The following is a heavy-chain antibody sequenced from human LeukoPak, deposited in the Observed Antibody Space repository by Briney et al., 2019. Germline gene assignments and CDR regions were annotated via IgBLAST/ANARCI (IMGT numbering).Heavy chain of an antibody. J-gene: IGHJ4*02. CDR1: GGSISSSNW. V-gene: IGHV4-4*02. D-gene: IGHD3-10*01. CDR2: IYHSGST. Sequence: SETLSLTCAVSGGSISSSNWWSWVRQPPGKGLEWIGEIYHSGSTNYNPSLKSRVTISVDKSKNQFSLKLSSVTAADTAVYYCARRSARGVIMELFDYWGQGTLVTVSS. CDR3: ARRSARGVIMELFDY.